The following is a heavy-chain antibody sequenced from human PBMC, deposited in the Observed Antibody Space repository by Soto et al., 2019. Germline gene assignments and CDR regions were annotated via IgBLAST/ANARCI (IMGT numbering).Heavy chain of an antibody. CDR3: ARRLFTSTWPSYFDY. CDR1: GGSISSSSYY. Sequence: ETLSLTCTVSGGSISSSSYYWGWTRQPPGKGLEWIGCIHYSGSTYYNPSLRSRVTSSVDTSKNQFSLKVTSVTAADTAVYYCARRLFTSTWPSYFDYWGQGTPVTVYS. J-gene: IGHJ4*02. V-gene: IGHV4-39*01. CDR2: IHYSGST. D-gene: IGHD6-13*01.